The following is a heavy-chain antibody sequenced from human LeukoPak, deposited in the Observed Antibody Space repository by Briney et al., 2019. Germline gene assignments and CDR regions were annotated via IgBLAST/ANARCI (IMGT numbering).Heavy chain of an antibody. CDR2: ISGSGGST. CDR1: GFTFSSYA. J-gene: IGHJ4*02. V-gene: IGHV3-23*01. Sequence: PGGSLRLSCAASGFTFSSYAINWVRQAPGKGLEWVSIISGSGGSTYYADSVKSRFTISRDNSKNTLYLQMNSLRAEDTAVYYCAKGTKLAVAANNYFDYWGQGTLLTVSS. D-gene: IGHD2-15*01. CDR3: AKGTKLAVAANNYFDY.